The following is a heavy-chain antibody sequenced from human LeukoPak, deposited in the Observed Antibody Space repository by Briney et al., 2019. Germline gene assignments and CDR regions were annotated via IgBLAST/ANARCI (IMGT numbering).Heavy chain of an antibody. J-gene: IGHJ4*02. Sequence: GGSLRLSCAASGFTFSSYAMTWVRQAPGKGLEWVSSISGSGGMKYYADSVKGRRTISRDNSNNTLYLQMNNLRAEDTAFFYCVRGGDYYGSGRPDYRGQGTLVTVSS. CDR2: ISGSGGMK. CDR3: VRGGDYYGSGRPDY. V-gene: IGHV3-23*01. CDR1: GFTFSSYA. D-gene: IGHD3-10*01.